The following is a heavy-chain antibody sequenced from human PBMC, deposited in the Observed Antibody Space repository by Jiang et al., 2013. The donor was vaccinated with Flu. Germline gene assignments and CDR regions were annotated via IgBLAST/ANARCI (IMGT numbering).Heavy chain of an antibody. CDR2: IYPGDSDT. CDR1: GYSFTSYW. Sequence: PGESLKISCKGSGYSFTSYWDRLGAPDARERPEWMGIIYPGDSDTRSSPSFQGQVTISADKSISTAYLQWSSLKASDTAMYYCARHIVGRYYYMDVWGKGTTVTVSS. J-gene: IGHJ6*03. CDR3: ARHIVGRYYYMDV. D-gene: IGHD2-15*01. V-gene: IGHV5-51*01.